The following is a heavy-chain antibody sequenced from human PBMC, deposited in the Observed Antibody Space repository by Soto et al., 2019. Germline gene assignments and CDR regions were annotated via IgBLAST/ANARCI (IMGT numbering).Heavy chain of an antibody. D-gene: IGHD4-17*01. Sequence: QVQLVQSGAEVKKPGSSVKVSCKASGGTFSSYAISWVRQAPGQGLEWMGGIIPIFGTANYAQKFQGRVTITADESTSTAYMELSSLRSEDTAVYYCARGKYGDYAGWGQYYYYYGMDVWGQGTTGTVSS. CDR1: GGTFSSYA. V-gene: IGHV1-69*01. J-gene: IGHJ6*02. CDR3: ARGKYGDYAGWGQYYYYYGMDV. CDR2: IIPIFGTA.